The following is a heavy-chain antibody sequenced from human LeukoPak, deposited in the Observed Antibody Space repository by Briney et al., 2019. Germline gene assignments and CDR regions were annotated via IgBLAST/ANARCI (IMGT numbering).Heavy chain of an antibody. CDR1: GFTFSNCA. CDR3: AKDIRSSWYYFQD. J-gene: IGHJ1*01. CDR2: ISGSGDRT. V-gene: IGHV3-23*01. Sequence: GGSLRLSCAASGFTFSNCAMTWVRQAPGKGLEWVSTISGSGDRTYYADSVKGRFTISRDNSKNTLYVQMNSLRAEDTAVYYCAKDIRSSWYYFQDWGQGTLVTVSS. D-gene: IGHD6-13*01.